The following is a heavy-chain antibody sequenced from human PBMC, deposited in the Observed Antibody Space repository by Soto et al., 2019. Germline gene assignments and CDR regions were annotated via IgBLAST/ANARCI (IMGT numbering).Heavy chain of an antibody. CDR2: ISAYNGNT. J-gene: IGHJ4*02. V-gene: IGHV1-18*01. D-gene: IGHD2-21*02. CDR1: GYTFTNFG. CDR3: ARGVTPIDY. Sequence: QVQLVQSGAEVKKPGASVKVSCKASGYTFTNFGISWVRQAPGQGLEWMGWISAYNGNTNYAQNFQGRVTMTTDTSTSTASMELRSLRSDDRAVYYLARGVTPIDYWGQGTLVTVSS.